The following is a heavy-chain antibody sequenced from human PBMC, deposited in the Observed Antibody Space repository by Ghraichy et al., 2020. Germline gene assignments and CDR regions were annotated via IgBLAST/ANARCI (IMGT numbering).Heavy chain of an antibody. D-gene: IGHD3-10*01. V-gene: IGHV3-74*01. J-gene: IGHJ4*02. CDR2: INSDGSST. CDR1: GFTFSSYW. CDR3: ARGSIIGGTWGGYYFDY. Sequence: LSLTCAASGFTFSSYWMHWVRQAPGKGLVWVSRINSDGSSTSYADSVKGRFTISRDNAKNMLYLQMNSLRAEDTALYYCARGSIIGGTWGGYYFDYWGQGTLVTVSS.